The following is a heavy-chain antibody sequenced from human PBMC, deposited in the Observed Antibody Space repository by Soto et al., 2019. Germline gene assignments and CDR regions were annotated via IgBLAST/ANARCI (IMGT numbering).Heavy chain of an antibody. V-gene: IGHV4-34*01. J-gene: IGHJ4*02. CDR3: ARGKQGVVVAATGVVYFDY. CDR2: INHSGST. D-gene: IGHD2-15*01. CDR1: GGSFSGYY. Sequence: QVQLQQWGAGLLKPSETLSLTCAVYGGSFSGYYWSWIRQPPGKGLEWIGEINHSGSTNYNPSLKSRVTISVDTSKIQFSLKLSSVTAADTAVYYCARGKQGVVVAATGVVYFDYWGQGTLVTVSS.